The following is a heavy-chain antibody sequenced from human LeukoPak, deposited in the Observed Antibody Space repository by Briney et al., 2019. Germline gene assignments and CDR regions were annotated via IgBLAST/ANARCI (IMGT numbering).Heavy chain of an antibody. CDR2: INPNSGGT. CDR1: GYTFTSYD. CDR3: ARDFTSGDYVWGSYRKPDAFDI. Sequence: ASVKVSCKASGYTFTSYDINWVRQAPGQGLEWMGWINPNSGGTNYAQKFQGRVTMTRDTSISTAYMELSRLRSDDTAVYYCARDFTSGDYVWGSYRKPDAFDIWGQGTMVTVSS. J-gene: IGHJ3*02. V-gene: IGHV1-2*02. D-gene: IGHD3-16*02.